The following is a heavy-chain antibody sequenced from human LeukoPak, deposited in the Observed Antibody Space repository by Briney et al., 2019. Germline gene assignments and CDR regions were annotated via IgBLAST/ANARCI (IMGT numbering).Heavy chain of an antibody. CDR1: GFRFGCYA. J-gene: IGHJ4*02. V-gene: IGHV3-49*04. CDR3: VRESVRDYYFDF. CDR2: IRSKALYGTS. D-gene: IGHD3-10*02. Sequence: GGSLRLSCSGSGFRFGCYALSWVGQAPGKGLEWVGFIRSKALYGTSEYAASVEGRFSISRDDSNNIVYLQMNSLKTEDTAVYFCVRESVRDYYFDFWGQGTLVTVSS.